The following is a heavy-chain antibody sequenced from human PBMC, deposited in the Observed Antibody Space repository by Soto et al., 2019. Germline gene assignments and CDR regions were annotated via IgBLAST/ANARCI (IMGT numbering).Heavy chain of an antibody. CDR3: ARESPYYYDSSGYYYHYYYYGMDV. CDR1: GGTFSSYA. CDR2: IIPIFGTA. D-gene: IGHD3-22*01. J-gene: IGHJ6*02. V-gene: IGHV1-69*01. Sequence: QVQLVQSGAEVKKPGSSVKVSCKASGGTFSSYAISWVQQAPGQGLEWMGGIIPIFGTANYAQKFQGRVTITADESTSTAYMELSSLRSEDTAVYYCARESPYYYDSSGYYYHYYYYGMDVWGQGTTVTVSS.